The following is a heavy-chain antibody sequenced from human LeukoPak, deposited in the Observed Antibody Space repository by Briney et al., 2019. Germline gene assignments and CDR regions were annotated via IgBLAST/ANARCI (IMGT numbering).Heavy chain of an antibody. V-gene: IGHV4-4*07. Sequence: KTSETLSLTCTVSGGSIISYYWNWIRQPAGKGLEWIVRIYSSGSTNYNPSLKSRVTMSVDTSNKQFSLKLSSVTAADTAVYYCARGSGWYGDWFDPWGQGTLVIVSS. CDR3: ARGSGWYGDWFDP. CDR2: IYSSGST. CDR1: GGSIISYY. J-gene: IGHJ5*02. D-gene: IGHD6-19*01.